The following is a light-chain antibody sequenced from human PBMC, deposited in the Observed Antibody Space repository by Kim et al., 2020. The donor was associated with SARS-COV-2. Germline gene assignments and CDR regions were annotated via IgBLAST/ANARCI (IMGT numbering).Light chain of an antibody. Sequence: DIQMTQSPSSLSASVGDRVTITCRASQSISSYLNWYQQKPGKAPKLLIYAASSLQSGVPSRFSGSGSGTDFTLTISSLQPEDFATYYCQQSYSTPWAFGGGTKLVI. CDR2: AAS. CDR3: QQSYSTPWA. CDR1: QSISSY. J-gene: IGKJ4*01. V-gene: IGKV1-39*01.